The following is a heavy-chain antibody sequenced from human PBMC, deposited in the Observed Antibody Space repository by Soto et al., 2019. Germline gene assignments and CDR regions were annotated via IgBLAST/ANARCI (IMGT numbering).Heavy chain of an antibody. CDR2: MNPNSDNT. Sequence: QVQLVQSGAEVKTPGASVKVSCKASGYTFATYDINWVRQAPGQGLEWMGWMNPNSDNTGYAQKFQGRLAMTRHTVCCVAPIDLSCPRNDKTAVYYCASSVRYNFNWLDSWGQGTLVTVSA. V-gene: IGHV1-8*01. J-gene: IGHJ5*01. CDR3: ASSVRYNFNWLDS. CDR1: GYTFATYD. D-gene: IGHD1-20*01.